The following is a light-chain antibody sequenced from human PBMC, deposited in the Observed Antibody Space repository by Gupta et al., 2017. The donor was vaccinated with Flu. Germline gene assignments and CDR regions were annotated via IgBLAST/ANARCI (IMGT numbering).Light chain of an antibody. CDR2: GAS. Sequence: EIVLTQSPGTVSLSPGERATLSCRASQSVSSGYLAWYQQKPGQAPRLLIYGASRRATGVPDRFSGSGSGTDFTLTISRLEPEDFALYYCQQSGNSPSWTFGQGTKVEIK. J-gene: IGKJ1*01. CDR1: QSVSSGY. V-gene: IGKV3-20*01. CDR3: QQSGNSPSWT.